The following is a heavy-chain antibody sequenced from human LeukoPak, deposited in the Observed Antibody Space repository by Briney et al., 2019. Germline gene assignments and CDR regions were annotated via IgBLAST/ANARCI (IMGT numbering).Heavy chain of an antibody. V-gene: IGHV3-23*01. J-gene: IGHJ4*02. CDR2: ICSSGGCT. CDR1: GFTFSSYA. Sequence: PGRSLRLSCAASGFTFSSYAMSWVRQAPGKGLEWVSAICSSGGCTFYADSVKGRFTISRDNSKNTLFLQMNSLRAEDTAAYYCARIGSSSYIDYWGQGTLVTVSS. D-gene: IGHD1-26*01. CDR3: ARIGSSSYIDY.